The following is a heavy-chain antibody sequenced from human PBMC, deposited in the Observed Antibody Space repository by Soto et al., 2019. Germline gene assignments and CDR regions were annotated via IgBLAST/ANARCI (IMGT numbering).Heavy chain of an antibody. CDR2: IYWDDDK. V-gene: IGHV2-5*02. Sequence: QITLKESGPTLVKPTQTLTLTCTFSGFSLSTSGVGVGWIRQPPGKALEWLALIYWDDDKRYSPSLKSRLTITKATSKTQVGLTMTNMDPVDTATYYCAHQGTYDSDSSGYRIEYWGQGTLVTVSS. J-gene: IGHJ4*02. D-gene: IGHD3-22*01. CDR1: GFSLSTSGVG. CDR3: AHQGTYDSDSSGYRIEY.